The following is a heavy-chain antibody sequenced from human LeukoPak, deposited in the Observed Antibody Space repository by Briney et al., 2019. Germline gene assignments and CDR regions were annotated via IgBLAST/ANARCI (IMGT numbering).Heavy chain of an antibody. CDR1: GYTFTDYY. J-gene: IGHJ4*02. CDR3: ARDRPSITGTTLDYFDY. CDR2: INPNIGDT. V-gene: IGHV1-2*02. D-gene: IGHD1-7*01. Sequence: ASVKVSCKASGYTFTDYYMHWVRQAPGQGLEWMGWINPNIGDTNYAQKFQGRVTMTRDTSISTAYMELSRLRSDDTAVYYCARDRPSITGTTLDYFDYWGREPCSPSPQ.